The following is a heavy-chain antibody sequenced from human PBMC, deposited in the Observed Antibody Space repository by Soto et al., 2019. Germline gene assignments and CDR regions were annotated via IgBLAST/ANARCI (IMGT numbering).Heavy chain of an antibody. CDR3: ASHDYGDYFDY. CDR2: IKQDGSEK. J-gene: IGHJ4*02. CDR1: GFTVSSYW. V-gene: IGHV3-7*01. Sequence: GSLRLSCAASGFTVSSYWMSWVRQAPGKGLEWVANIKQDGSEKYYVDSVKGRFTISRDNAKNSLYLQMNSLRAEDTAVYYCASHDYGDYFDYWGQGTLVTVSS. D-gene: IGHD4-17*01.